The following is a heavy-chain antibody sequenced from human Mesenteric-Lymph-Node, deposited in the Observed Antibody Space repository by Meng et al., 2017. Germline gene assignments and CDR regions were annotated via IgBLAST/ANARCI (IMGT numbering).Heavy chain of an antibody. Sequence: EVQLLEYGGGLVQPGGSLRLSCAASGFTFRSFAMTWVRQAPGKGLEWVSAISGSGGTTYYADAVKGRFTISRDNSKNTLFLQVNSLRAEDTAVYYCAKQALSPHCDYWFQGTLVTVSS. CDR1: GFTFRSFA. J-gene: IGHJ4*02. V-gene: IGHV3-23*01. CDR3: AKQALSPHCDY. CDR2: ISGSGGTT.